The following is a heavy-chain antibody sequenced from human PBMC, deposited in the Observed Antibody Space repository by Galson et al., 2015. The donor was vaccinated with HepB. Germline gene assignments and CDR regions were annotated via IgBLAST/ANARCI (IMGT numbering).Heavy chain of an antibody. Sequence: LSLSCAASGFTFGDYAMSWYRQAPGKGLEWVRFIRSNAYGGTTEYAASVKDRFTISRDDSNSIAYLQMNSLKTEDTAAYYCARGMTTVTTSSYWFGPWGQGTLVTVSS. V-gene: IGHV3-49*03. J-gene: IGHJ5*02. CDR2: IRSNAYGGTT. CDR1: GFTFGDYA. D-gene: IGHD4-17*01. CDR3: ARGMTTVTTSSYWFGP.